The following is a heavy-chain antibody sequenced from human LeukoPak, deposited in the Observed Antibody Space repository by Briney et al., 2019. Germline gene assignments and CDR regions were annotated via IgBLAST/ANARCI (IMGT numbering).Heavy chain of an antibody. J-gene: IGHJ5*02. V-gene: IGHV3-30-3*01. Sequence: GGSLRLSCAASEFTFRNFAMHWVRQAPGKGLEWVAGIAYDGTGIYYADSVKGRFTISRDNAKNSLYLQMNSLRAEDTAVYYCARSRGGGITIFKTPRPAFDPWGQGTLVTVSS. CDR3: ARSRGGGITIFKTPRPAFDP. CDR1: EFTFRNFA. CDR2: IAYDGTGI. D-gene: IGHD3-3*01.